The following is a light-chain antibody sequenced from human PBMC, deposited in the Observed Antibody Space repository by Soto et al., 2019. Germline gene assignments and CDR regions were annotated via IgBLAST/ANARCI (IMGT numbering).Light chain of an antibody. CDR3: GSWDSSLSAYV. V-gene: IGLV1-47*02. Sequence: QSVLTQPPSASGTPGQRVTMSCSGSGSNIGPNYVYWFQQFPGTAPKLLIYNNDQRPSGVPDRFSGSKSGTSATLGITGFQTGDEADYYCGSWDSSLSAYVFGTGTKVTVL. J-gene: IGLJ1*01. CDR2: NND. CDR1: GSNIGPNY.